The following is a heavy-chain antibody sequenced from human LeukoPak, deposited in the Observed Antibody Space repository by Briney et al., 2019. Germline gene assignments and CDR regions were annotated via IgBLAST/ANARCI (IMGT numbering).Heavy chain of an antibody. V-gene: IGHV4-39*01. J-gene: IGHJ6*04. D-gene: IGHD3-16*01. Sequence: PSETLSLTRTVSGGSISSSSYYWGWIRQPPGKGLEWIGSLYYSGSTYQNPSLKSRVTISVETSKNQFSLKLSSVTAADTAVYYCARHYDYVWGTQVDVWGKGITVTISS. CDR1: GGSISSSSYY. CDR2: LYYSGST. CDR3: ARHYDYVWGTQVDV.